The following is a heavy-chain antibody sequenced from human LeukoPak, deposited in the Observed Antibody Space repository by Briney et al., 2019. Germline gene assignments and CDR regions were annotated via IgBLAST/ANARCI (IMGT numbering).Heavy chain of an antibody. CDR1: GGSFSGYY. CDR3: ARQVGYCSSTSCSMGRIFDY. CDR2: INHSGST. J-gene: IGHJ4*02. D-gene: IGHD2-2*01. V-gene: IGHV4-34*01. Sequence: SETLSLTCAVYGGSFSGYYWSWIRQPPGKGLEWIGEINHSGSTNYNPSLKSRVTISVDTSKNQFSLKLSSVTAADTAVYYCARQVGYCSSTSCSMGRIFDYWGQGTLVTVSS.